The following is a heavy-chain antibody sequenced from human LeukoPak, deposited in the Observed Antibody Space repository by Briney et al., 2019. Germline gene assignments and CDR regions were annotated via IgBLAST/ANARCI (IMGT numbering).Heavy chain of an antibody. J-gene: IGHJ4*02. V-gene: IGHV4-4*07. CDR2: IHSSGST. CDR3: ARDRYYYDSSASPFDY. D-gene: IGHD3-22*01. Sequence: SETLSLTCTSSGGSISSYYCSWIQQPAGKGLEWVGRIHSSGSTNYNPSLKSRVTMSVDTSKNQFSLRLSSVTAADTAVYYCARDRYYYDSSASPFDYWGQGTLVTVSS. CDR1: GGSISSYY.